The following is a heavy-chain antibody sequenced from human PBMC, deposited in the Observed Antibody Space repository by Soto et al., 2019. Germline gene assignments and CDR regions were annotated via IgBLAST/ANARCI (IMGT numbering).Heavy chain of an antibody. Sequence: QLHLVQSGAVVKKPGASVTVSCSASGYPVTAYYMHWVRQAPGRGLEWMGGINPATGAAKYTQTFRGGVTMPGATSTGTVFRELGGLTSEDPAVFYCARGGGVGVAGSAAFDMWGQGTLVTVSS. V-gene: IGHV1-2*02. D-gene: IGHD3-3*01. CDR1: GYPVTAYY. J-gene: IGHJ3*02. CDR2: INPATGAA. CDR3: ARGGGVGVAGSAAFDM.